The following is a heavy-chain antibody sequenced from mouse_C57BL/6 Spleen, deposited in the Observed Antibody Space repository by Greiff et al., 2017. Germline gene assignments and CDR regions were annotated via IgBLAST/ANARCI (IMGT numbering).Heavy chain of an antibody. Sequence: EVNVVESGGGLVQPGGSMKLSCVASGFTFSNYWMNWVRQSPEKGLEWVAQIRLKSDNYATHSAESVKGRFTISRDDSKSSVYLQMNNLRAEDTGIYYCTGPYDYDEIWAYWGQGTLVTVSA. CDR3: TGPYDYDEIWAY. V-gene: IGHV6-3*01. CDR1: GFTFSNYW. D-gene: IGHD2-4*01. J-gene: IGHJ3*01. CDR2: IRLKSDNYAT.